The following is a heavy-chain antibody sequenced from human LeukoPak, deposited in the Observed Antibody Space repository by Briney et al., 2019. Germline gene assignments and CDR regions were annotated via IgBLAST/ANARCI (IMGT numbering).Heavy chain of an antibody. CDR2: IKEDGSEK. J-gene: IGHJ2*01. V-gene: IGHV3-7*01. CDR1: GFNLNSRW. CDR3: AREYWYFDL. Sequence: PGGSLRLSCVASGFNLNSRWMDWVRQAPGKGLEWVANIKEDGSEKNYADSVKGRFSISRDNAENSLYLQMSSLRVEDTAVYYCAREYWYFDLWGRGTLVTVSS.